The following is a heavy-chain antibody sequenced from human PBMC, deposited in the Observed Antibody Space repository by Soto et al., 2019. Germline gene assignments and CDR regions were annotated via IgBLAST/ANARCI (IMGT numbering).Heavy chain of an antibody. J-gene: IGHJ4*02. V-gene: IGHV1-46*01. D-gene: IGHD3-3*01. CDR1: GYTFTSYY. CDR2: INPSGGST. Sequence: ASVKVSCKASGYTFTSYYMHWVRQAPGQGLEWMGIINPSGGSTSYAQKFQGRVTMTRDTSTSTVYMELSSLRSEDTAVYYCARVGSRDGYNYDFDYWGQGTLVTVSS. CDR3: ARVGSRDGYNYDFDY.